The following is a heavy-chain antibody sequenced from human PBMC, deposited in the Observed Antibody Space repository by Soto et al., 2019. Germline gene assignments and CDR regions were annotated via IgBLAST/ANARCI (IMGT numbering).Heavy chain of an antibody. V-gene: IGHV4-61*01. CDR3: ARTTAVPNTLRSRYFFDY. CDR1: GGSVSDKTYY. Sequence: PSETLSLTYSVPGGSVSDKTYYWSWIRQPPGKRLEWIGYVYYSGTTNYNPSLKSRVTISVDLSKNRFSLRLSSVTTADTALYYCARTTAVPNTLRSRYFFDYWGQGTLVTVSS. J-gene: IGHJ4*02. CDR2: VYYSGTT. D-gene: IGHD4-17*01.